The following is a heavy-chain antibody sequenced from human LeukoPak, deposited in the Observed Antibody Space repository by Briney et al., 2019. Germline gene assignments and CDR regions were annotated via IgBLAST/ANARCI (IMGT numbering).Heavy chain of an antibody. Sequence: ASVKVSCKASGYTFTGYYMHWVRQAPGRGLEWMGWINPNSGGTNYAQKFQGRVTMTRDTSISTAYMELSRLRSDDTAVYYCASVRGYCSGGSCYPDAFDIWGQGTMVTVSS. V-gene: IGHV1-2*02. D-gene: IGHD2-15*01. CDR3: ASVRGYCSGGSCYPDAFDI. CDR1: GYTFTGYY. J-gene: IGHJ3*02. CDR2: INPNSGGT.